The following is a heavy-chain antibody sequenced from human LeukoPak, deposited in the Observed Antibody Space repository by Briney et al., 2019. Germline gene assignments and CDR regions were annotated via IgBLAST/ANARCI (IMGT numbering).Heavy chain of an antibody. D-gene: IGHD3-3*01. V-gene: IGHV4-30-4*01. J-gene: IGHJ4*02. CDR2: IYYSGST. Sequence: PSETLSLTCAVSGGSISSSNWWSWIRQPPGKGLEWIGYIYYSGSTYYNPSLKSRVTISVDTSKNQFSLKLSSVTAADTAVYYCARVLYYDFWSGPGGLVDYWGQGTLVTVSS. CDR1: GGSISSSNW. CDR3: ARVLYYDFWSGPGGLVDY.